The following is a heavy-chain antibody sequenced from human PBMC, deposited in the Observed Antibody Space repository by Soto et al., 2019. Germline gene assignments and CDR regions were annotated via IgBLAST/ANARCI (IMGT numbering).Heavy chain of an antibody. CDR3: ATAATVARTIDWFDA. D-gene: IGHD6-25*01. Sequence: GASVKVSCKASGYTFTSYDINWVRQATGQGLEWMGWMNPNSGNTGYAQKFQGRVIMTEDTSTDTAYMELSSLTSEDTAVYYCATAATVARTIDWFDAWGQGTLVTVSS. CDR1: GYTFTSYD. V-gene: IGHV1-8*01. CDR2: MNPNSGNT. J-gene: IGHJ5*02.